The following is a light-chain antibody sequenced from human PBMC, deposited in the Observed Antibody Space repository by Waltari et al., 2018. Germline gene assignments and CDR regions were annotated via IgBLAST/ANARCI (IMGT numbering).Light chain of an antibody. Sequence: SSELTQDPAVSVALGQTVRLTCQGDSLRTSYASWYQLKPGQAPWLVIYGKDKRPSGIPDRISGYSSGATSSLTITGAQAEDEADYYCSSRNGRANQVVFAGGTKVTVL. J-gene: IGLJ3*02. CDR1: SLRTSY. V-gene: IGLV3-19*01. CDR2: GKD. CDR3: SSRNGRANQVV.